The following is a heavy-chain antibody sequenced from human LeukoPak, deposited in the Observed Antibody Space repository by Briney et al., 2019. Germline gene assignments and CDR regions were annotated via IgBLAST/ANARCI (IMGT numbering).Heavy chain of an antibody. D-gene: IGHD2-21*02. CDR2: IKSDGSRT. CDR3: AKDLERHIVVVTASAVDY. CDR1: VFTFSNYW. Sequence: GGSLRLSCAASVFTFSNYWMHWVRQAPGKGLVWVSRIKSDGSRTDYADSVKGRFTISRDNAKNTLYLQMNSLRVEDTAVYYCAKDLERHIVVVTASAVDYWGQGTLVTVSS. J-gene: IGHJ4*02. V-gene: IGHV3-74*01.